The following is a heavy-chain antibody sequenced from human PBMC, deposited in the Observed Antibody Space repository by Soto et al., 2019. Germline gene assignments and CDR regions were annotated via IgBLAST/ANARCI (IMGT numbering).Heavy chain of an antibody. Sequence: GGSLRLSCAASGFTFSSYGMHWVRQAPGKGLEWVAVIWYDGSNKYYADSVKGRFTISRDNSKNTLYLQMNSLRAEDTAVYYCARDRFMGISFRGVINNWFGPWGQGTLVTVSS. V-gene: IGHV3-33*01. J-gene: IGHJ5*02. D-gene: IGHD6-13*01. CDR2: IWYDGSNK. CDR1: GFTFSSYG. CDR3: ARDRFMGISFRGVINNWFGP.